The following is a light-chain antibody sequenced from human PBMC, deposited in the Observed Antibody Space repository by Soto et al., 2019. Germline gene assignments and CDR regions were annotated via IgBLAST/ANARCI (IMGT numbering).Light chain of an antibody. CDR3: QQHSHWPPWT. V-gene: IGKV3-11*01. CDR2: GAS. J-gene: IGKJ1*01. CDR1: ENVRTF. Sequence: EVVLTQSPATLSLSPGERATLSCRASENVRTFVDWYQQKPGQAPRLLIHGASNRATGIPDRFSGSGSGTDFTLTISNLEPEDFAVYYCQQHSHWPPWTFXQGTKVDIK.